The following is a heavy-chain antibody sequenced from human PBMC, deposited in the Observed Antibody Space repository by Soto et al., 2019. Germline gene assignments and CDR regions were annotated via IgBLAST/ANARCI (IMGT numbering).Heavy chain of an antibody. CDR2: ISGSCGST. Sequence: PGGSLRLSCAAAGFTFSSYAMSWVHQARGKGLEGVSAISGSCGSTYYADSVKGRFTISIDNSKNPLYLQMHSLRAEDTAVYYCAISSSLPYCSSTSCSYGMDVWGQGTTVTVS. V-gene: IGHV3-23*01. D-gene: IGHD2-2*01. CDR1: GFTFSSYA. J-gene: IGHJ6*02. CDR3: AISSSLPYCSSTSCSYGMDV.